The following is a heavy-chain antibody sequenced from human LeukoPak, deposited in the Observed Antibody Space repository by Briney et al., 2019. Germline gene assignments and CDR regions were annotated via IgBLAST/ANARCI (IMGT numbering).Heavy chain of an antibody. Sequence: GXFXXXYWSWIRQPPGKGLEWIGEINHSGSTNYNPSLKSRVTISVDTSKNQFSLKLSSVTAADTAVYYCARRRGGYYFDYWGQGTLVTVSS. CDR1: GXFXXXY. CDR3: ARRRGGYYFDY. CDR2: INHSGST. J-gene: IGHJ4*02. V-gene: IGHV4-34*01. D-gene: IGHD2-15*01.